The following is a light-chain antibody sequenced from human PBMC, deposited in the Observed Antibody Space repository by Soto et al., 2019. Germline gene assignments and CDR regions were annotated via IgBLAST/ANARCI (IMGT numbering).Light chain of an antibody. CDR1: QSISSW. Sequence: DIQMTQSPSTLSASVGDRVTITCRASQSISSWLAWYQQKPGKAPKLLIYKASSLESGVPPRFGGSGSGTEFTFTISSLQPDDFATYYCQQYNSYSRTFGQGTKVEIK. J-gene: IGKJ1*01. V-gene: IGKV1-5*03. CDR2: KAS. CDR3: QQYNSYSRT.